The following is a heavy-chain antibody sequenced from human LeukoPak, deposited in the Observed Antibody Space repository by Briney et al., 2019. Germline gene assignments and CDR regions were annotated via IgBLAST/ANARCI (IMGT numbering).Heavy chain of an antibody. V-gene: IGHV4-59*08. D-gene: IGHD1-26*01. CDR2: IYCTGSI. CDR1: GGSISSYY. Sequence: SETLSLTCTVSGGSISSYYWSWIRQPPGKRLEWIAFIYCTGSINYNPSLKSRASISLDTSKNLCSLRLSSVTAADTAVYYCARHAIYSGGYSYWFDPWGLGTLVTVSS. J-gene: IGHJ5*02. CDR3: ARHAIYSGGYSYWFDP.